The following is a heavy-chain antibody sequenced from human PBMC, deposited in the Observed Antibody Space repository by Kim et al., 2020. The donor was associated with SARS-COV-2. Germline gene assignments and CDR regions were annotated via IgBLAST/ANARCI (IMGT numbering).Heavy chain of an antibody. CDR2: IRNKVNNYAT. Sequence: WGSLRLSCAASGFSFSDSALHWVRQAPGKGLEWVGRIRNKVNNYATIYAESVTGRLTISRDDSANTVSLHMNSLKTEDTALYYCTRHVTSYHGSDAFEI. CDR1: GFSFSDSA. V-gene: IGHV3-73*01. CDR3: TRHVTSYHGSDAFEI. J-gene: IGHJ3*02. D-gene: IGHD3-16*02.